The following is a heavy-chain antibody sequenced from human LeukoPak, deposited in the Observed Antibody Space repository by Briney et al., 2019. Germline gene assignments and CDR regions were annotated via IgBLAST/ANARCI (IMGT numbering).Heavy chain of an antibody. Sequence: GESLKISCKGSGYRFTTYWIGWVRQMPGKGLEWMGIINPGDSDTRYSPSFQGQVTISADKSISTAYLLWSSLKASDTAMYYCARHPITRYYDSSGYSAAGPDYWGQGTLVTVSS. CDR3: ARHPITRYYDSSGYSAAGPDY. V-gene: IGHV5-51*01. CDR1: GYRFTTYW. D-gene: IGHD3-22*01. CDR2: INPGDSDT. J-gene: IGHJ4*02.